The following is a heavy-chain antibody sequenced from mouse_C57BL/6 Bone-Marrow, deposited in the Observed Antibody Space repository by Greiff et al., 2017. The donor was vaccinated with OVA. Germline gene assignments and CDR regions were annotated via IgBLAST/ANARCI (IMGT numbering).Heavy chain of an antibody. V-gene: IGHV1-55*01. Sequence: VQLQQPGAELVKPGASVKMSCKASGYTFTSYWITWVKQRPGQGLEWIGDIYPGSGSTNYNEKFKSKATLTVDPSSSTAYMQLSSRTSEDSAVYYCARWGNCITTVVATNAMDYWGQGTSVTVSS. CDR2: IYPGSGST. CDR1: GYTFTSYW. J-gene: IGHJ4*01. CDR3: ARWGNCITTVVATNAMDY. D-gene: IGHD1-1*01.